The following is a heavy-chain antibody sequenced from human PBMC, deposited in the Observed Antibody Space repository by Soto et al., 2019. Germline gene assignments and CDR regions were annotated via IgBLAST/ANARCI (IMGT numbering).Heavy chain of an antibody. CDR3: ARDRGTAY. D-gene: IGHD1-1*01. J-gene: IGHJ4*02. CDR1: GFTFSSYA. CDR2: ISYDGSNK. Sequence: QVQLVESGGGVVQPGRSLRLSCAASGFTFSSYAMHWVRQAPGKGLEWVAVISYDGSNKYYADSVKGRFTISRDNSKNTLYLQMNSLRAEATAVYYCARDRGTAYWGQGTLVTVSS. V-gene: IGHV3-30-3*01.